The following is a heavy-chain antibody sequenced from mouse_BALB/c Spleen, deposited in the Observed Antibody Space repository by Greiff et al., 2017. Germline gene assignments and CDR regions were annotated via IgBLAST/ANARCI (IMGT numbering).Heavy chain of an antibody. CDR1: GFTFSSYA. D-gene: IGHD2-14*01. V-gene: IGHV5-9-4*01. CDR2: ISSGGSYT. CDR3: ARRGEVRRNFDV. Sequence: EVHLVESGGGLVKPGGSLKLSCAASGFTFSSYAMSWVRQSPEKRLEWVAEISSGGSYTYYPDTVTGRFTISRDKAKNTLYLEMSSLRSEDTAMYYCARRGEVRRNFDVWGAGTTVTVSS. J-gene: IGHJ1*01.